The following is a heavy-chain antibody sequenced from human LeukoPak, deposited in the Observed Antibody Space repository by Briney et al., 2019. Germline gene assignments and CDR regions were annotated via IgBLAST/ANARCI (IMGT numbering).Heavy chain of an antibody. D-gene: IGHD1-26*01. V-gene: IGHV1-2*02. CDR2: INPKSGAT. J-gene: IGHJ4*02. CDR3: TIDEWELPGY. Sequence: RASVKVSCKASGYTFTDYYIHWVRQAPGQGLEWMGWINPKSGATDFAQKFQGRITLTRDTSITTAHMEMNRLTSDDTAVYFCTIDEWELPGYWGQGTRVTV. CDR1: GYTFTDYY.